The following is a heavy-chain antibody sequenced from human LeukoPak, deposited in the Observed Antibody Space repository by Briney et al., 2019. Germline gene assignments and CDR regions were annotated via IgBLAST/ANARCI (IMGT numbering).Heavy chain of an antibody. Sequence: GGSLRLSCAASGFTVSSNYMNWVRQSPGKGLEWVSVVYRDGGIYYADSVKGRFTISKDNSNNMVYLQMNSLRAEDTAVYYCARDLGQYYDTSDNWFDPWGQGTLVTVSS. D-gene: IGHD3-22*01. CDR3: ARDLGQYYDTSDNWFDP. CDR2: VYRDGGI. J-gene: IGHJ5*02. V-gene: IGHV3-66*01. CDR1: GFTVSSNY.